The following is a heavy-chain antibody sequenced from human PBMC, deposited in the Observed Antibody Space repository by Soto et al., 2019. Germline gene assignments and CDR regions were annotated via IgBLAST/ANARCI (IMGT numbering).Heavy chain of an antibody. J-gene: IGHJ6*03. Sequence: AASVKVSCKASGYTFTSYYMHWVRQAPGQGLEWVGIINPNDGTATYAQRFQGRVTMTRDTSTSTVYVELSSLRSDDTAVYFCARAGNAYYHYYMGVWGKGTTVTVS. CDR3: ARAGNAYYHYYMGV. CDR2: INPNDGTA. CDR1: GYTFTSYY. V-gene: IGHV1-46*03. D-gene: IGHD1-1*01.